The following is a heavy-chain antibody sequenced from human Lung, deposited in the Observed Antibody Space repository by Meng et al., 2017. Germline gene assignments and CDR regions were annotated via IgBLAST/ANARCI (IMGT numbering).Heavy chain of an antibody. Sequence: QVHPVQSLAQLNKPVASVKVACKSSDYTFTGYGVSWVRQAPGQGLEWMAWLGAHDGDRSHAPRFQGRVTVTADRLTATSFMELRNLRYDDTAVYYCARGTPGRSYSDFWGQGTLVTVSS. CDR2: LGAHDGDR. J-gene: IGHJ4*02. V-gene: IGHV1-18*04. CDR3: ARGTPGRSYSDF. CDR1: DYTFTGYG. D-gene: IGHD3-10*01.